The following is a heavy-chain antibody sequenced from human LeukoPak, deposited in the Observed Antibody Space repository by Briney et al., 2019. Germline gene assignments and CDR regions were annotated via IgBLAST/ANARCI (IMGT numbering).Heavy chain of an antibody. CDR2: TYYRSKWYN. CDR1: GDSVSSNSAA. J-gene: IGHJ1*01. D-gene: IGHD6-13*01. CDR3: ARDSSSWYGYFHH. Sequence: SQTLSLTCVISGDSVSSNSAAWNWIRQSPSRGLEWLGRTYYRSKWYNDYALTVKSRIKINPDTSKTQFSLQLNYVTPEDTAVYYCARDSSSWYGYFHHWGQGTLVTVSS. V-gene: IGHV6-1*01.